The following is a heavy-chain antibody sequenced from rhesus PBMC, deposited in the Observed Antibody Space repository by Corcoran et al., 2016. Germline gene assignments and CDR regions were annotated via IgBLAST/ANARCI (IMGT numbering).Heavy chain of an antibody. Sequence: EVQLVESGGGLVQPGGSLRLSCAASGFTFSNYWMSWVRQAPGKGLEWVGFIKNKVDGGKATYAESVKGRFTISRDDSKNTLYLQMNSLKTEDTAVYYCTRDSSGWDDFDYWGQGVLVTVSS. CDR2: IKNKVDGGKA. D-gene: IGHD6-31*01. CDR3: TRDSSGWDDFDY. V-gene: IGHV3S11*01. J-gene: IGHJ4*01. CDR1: GFTFSNYW.